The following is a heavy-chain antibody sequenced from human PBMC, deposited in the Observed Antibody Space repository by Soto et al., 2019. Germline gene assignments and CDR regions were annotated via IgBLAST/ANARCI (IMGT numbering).Heavy chain of an antibody. CDR1: GGTFNRYG. D-gene: IGHD3-16*01. CDR2: IIPMFGRG. Sequence: QVQLVQSGAEVQKTGSAVKVSCKASGGTFNRYGFSWVRQAPGQGLEWMGGIIPMFGRGNYAQKFQGRVTITAVGTTSTTYMGLSSLRSADTAVSYRGREGGPYDGSFGTEFWGQGTLVTVSS. CDR3: GREGGPYDGSFGTEF. V-gene: IGHV1-69*01. J-gene: IGHJ4*02.